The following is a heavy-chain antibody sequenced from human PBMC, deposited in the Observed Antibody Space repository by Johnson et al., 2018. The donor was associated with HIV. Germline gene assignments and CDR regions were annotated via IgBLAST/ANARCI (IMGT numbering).Heavy chain of an antibody. V-gene: IGHV3-11*04. CDR1: GFIFSDYY. CDR3: ARAINDAFDI. CDR2: ITSSGTSS. J-gene: IGHJ3*02. Sequence: QVQLVESGGGLVKPGGSLRLSCAASGFIFSDYYMSWIRQAPGKGLEWVSYITSSGTSSYYADSVKGRLTISRDNAKNSLYLQMNSLRAEDTAVYFCARAINDAFDIWGQGTMVTVSP.